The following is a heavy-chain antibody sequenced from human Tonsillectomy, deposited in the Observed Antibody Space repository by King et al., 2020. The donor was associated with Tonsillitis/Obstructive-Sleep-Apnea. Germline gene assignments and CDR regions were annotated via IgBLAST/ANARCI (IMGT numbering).Heavy chain of an antibody. J-gene: IGHJ4*02. D-gene: IGHD2-8*01. CDR3: AREGSCTIGVCDYYFDY. CDR2: ISSSGSTI. Sequence: VQLVQSGGGLVQPGGSLRLSCAASGFTFSSYEMNWVRQAPGKGLEWVSYISSSGSTISYADSVKGRFTISRDNAKNSLYLQMNSLRAEETAVYYCAREGSCTIGVCDYYFDYWGQGTLVTVSS. CDR1: GFTFSSYE. V-gene: IGHV3-48*03.